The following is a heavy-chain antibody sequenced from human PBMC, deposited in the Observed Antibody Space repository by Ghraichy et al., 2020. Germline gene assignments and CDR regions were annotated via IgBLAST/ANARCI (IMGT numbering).Heavy chain of an antibody. CDR3: ARGINSWSGYDDHPRFFEY. D-gene: IGHD5-12*01. J-gene: IGHJ4*02. CDR2: IYSGGSI. CDR1: GFTVSNSF. Sequence: GESLNISCAASGFTVSNSFMSWVRQAPGKGLQWVSFIYSGGSIYYAASVKGRFTISRDNSKNTLLLQMNTLRPEDTAVYYCARGINSWSGYDDHPRFFEYSGQATLGTVPS. V-gene: IGHV3-53*01.